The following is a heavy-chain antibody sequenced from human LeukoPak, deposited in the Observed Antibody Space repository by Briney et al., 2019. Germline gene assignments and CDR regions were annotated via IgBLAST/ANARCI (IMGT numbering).Heavy chain of an antibody. CDR3: AKRYYYMDV. V-gene: IGHV3-30*02. Sequence: GGSLRLSCAASGFTFSTYGMHWVRQAPGKGLEWVAFIRSDGSNKYYADSVKGRFTISRDNSKNTLYLQMNSLRAEDTAVYYCAKRYYYMDVWGKGTTVTVSS. CDR1: GFTFSTYG. J-gene: IGHJ6*03. CDR2: IRSDGSNK.